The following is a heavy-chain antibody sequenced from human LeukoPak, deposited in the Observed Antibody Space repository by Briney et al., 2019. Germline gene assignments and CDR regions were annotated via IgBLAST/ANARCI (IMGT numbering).Heavy chain of an antibody. CDR2: ISDNGGST. V-gene: IGHV3-64D*09. CDR3: VKRGNAFDI. Sequence: GGSLRLSCSASGSAFSSYPMHWVRQAPGKGLECVSAISDNGGSTYCADSVKGRFTISRDNSKNTLYLQMSSLRAEDTAVYYCVKRGNAFDIWGQGTMVTVSS. J-gene: IGHJ3*02. CDR1: GSAFSSYP.